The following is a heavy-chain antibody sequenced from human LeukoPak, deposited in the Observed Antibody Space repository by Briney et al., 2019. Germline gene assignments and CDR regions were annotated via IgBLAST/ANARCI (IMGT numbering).Heavy chain of an antibody. Sequence: GGSLRLSCAASGFTFSDYYMSWIRQAPGEGLEWVSYISSSGSTIYYADSVEGRFTISRDNAKNSLYLQMNSLRAEDTAVYYCARDSGGRAVAANYYYYYGMDVWGQGTTVTVSS. CDR1: GFTFSDYY. D-gene: IGHD6-19*01. CDR3: ARDSGGRAVAANYYYYYGMDV. CDR2: ISSSGSTI. V-gene: IGHV3-11*01. J-gene: IGHJ6*02.